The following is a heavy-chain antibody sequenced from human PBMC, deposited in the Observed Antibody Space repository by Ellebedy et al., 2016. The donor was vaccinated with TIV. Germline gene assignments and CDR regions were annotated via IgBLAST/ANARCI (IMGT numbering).Heavy chain of an antibody. D-gene: IGHD3-22*01. CDR2: IYYSGST. J-gene: IGHJ4*02. CDR1: GGSISSYY. CDR3: ARAPYYYDSSGYSFDY. Sequence: SETLSLTCTVSGGSISSYYWSWIRQPPGKGLEWIGYIYYSGSTYYNPSLKSRVTISVDTSKNQFSLKLSSVTAADTAVYYCARAPYYYDSSGYSFDYWGQGTLVTVSS. V-gene: IGHV4-30-4*01.